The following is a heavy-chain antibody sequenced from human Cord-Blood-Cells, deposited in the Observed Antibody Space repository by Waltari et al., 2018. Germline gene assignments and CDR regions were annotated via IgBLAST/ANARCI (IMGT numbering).Heavy chain of an antibody. CDR1: GGSFSGYY. Sequence: QVQLQQWGAGLLKPSETLSLTCAVYGGSFSGYYWSWIRQPPGKGLEWIGEINHSGSTNYNPSLKSRGTISVDTSKNQFSLKLSSVTAADTAVYYCARGGELEYFQHWGQGTLVTVSS. CDR2: INHSGST. D-gene: IGHD1-26*01. V-gene: IGHV4-34*01. J-gene: IGHJ1*01. CDR3: ARGGELEYFQH.